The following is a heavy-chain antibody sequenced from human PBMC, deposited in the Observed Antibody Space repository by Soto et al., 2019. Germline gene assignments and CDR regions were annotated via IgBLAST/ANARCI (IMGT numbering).Heavy chain of an antibody. V-gene: IGHV1-69*01. CDR2: IIPIFGTA. Sequence: QVQLVQSGAEVKKPGSSVKVSCKASGGTFSSYAISWVRQAPGQGLEWMGGIIPIFGTANYAQQFQGRVPITADESTSTAYMDLSGLRPAETAVDYCASGIRSSMMDLPFITVRDIGSVQNDAFDIWGQGTMVTVSS. D-gene: IGHD3-10*01. J-gene: IGHJ3*02. CDR3: ASGIRSSMMDLPFITVRDIGSVQNDAFDI. CDR1: GGTFSSYA.